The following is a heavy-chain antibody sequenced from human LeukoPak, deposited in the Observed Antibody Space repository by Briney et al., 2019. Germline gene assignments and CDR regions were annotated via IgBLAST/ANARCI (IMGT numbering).Heavy chain of an antibody. CDR2: IYHSGST. J-gene: IGHJ6*02. CDR3: ARMETYSRAMDV. CDR1: GGSISSGGYS. Sequence: SETLSLTCAVSGGSISSGGYSWRWIRQPPGKGLEWIGYIYHSGSTYYNPSLKSRVTISVDRSKNQLSLQLNSVTPDDTAVYYCARMETYSRAMDVWGQGTTVTVSS. D-gene: IGHD4-11*01. V-gene: IGHV4-30-2*01.